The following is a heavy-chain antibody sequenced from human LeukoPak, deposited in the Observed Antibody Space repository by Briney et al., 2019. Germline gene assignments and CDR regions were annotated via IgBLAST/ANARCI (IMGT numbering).Heavy chain of an antibody. CDR3: VRAVTKAFGDEYYFDY. CDR1: GGSISSGDYY. J-gene: IGHJ4*02. V-gene: IGHV4-30-4*08. CDR2: IYYSGST. Sequence: PSETLSLTCTVSGGSISSGDYYWSWIRQPPGKGLEWIGYIYYSGSTYYNPSLKSRVTISVDTSKNQFSLKLSSVTAADTAVYYCVRAVTKAFGDEYYFDYWGQGTLVTVSS. D-gene: IGHD3-10*01.